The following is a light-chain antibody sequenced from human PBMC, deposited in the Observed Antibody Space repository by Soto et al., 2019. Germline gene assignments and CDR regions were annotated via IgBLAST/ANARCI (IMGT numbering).Light chain of an antibody. CDR3: QQSYSTPRT. V-gene: IGKV1-39*01. CDR1: QGIRND. J-gene: IGKJ2*01. Sequence: IQMTQSPSSLSASVGDRVTITCRASQGIRNDLGWYQQKPGKAPKLLIYAASSLQSGVLSRFSSSGSGIDFTLAITSLLPEDFATYYCQQSYSTPRTFGQGTKLEI. CDR2: AAS.